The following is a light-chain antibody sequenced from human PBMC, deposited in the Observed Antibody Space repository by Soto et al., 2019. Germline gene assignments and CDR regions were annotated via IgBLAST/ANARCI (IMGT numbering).Light chain of an antibody. CDR3: SSYTSSSTLYV. V-gene: IGLV2-14*01. CDR1: SSDFGGYNY. Sequence: QSVLTQPASVSGSHGQTITVSCTGSSSDFGGYNYVSWYQQQPGKAPELMIYEVSNRPSGVSNRFSGSKSGNTASLTISGLQAEDEADYYCSSYTSSSTLYVFGTGTKVTVL. CDR2: EVS. J-gene: IGLJ1*01.